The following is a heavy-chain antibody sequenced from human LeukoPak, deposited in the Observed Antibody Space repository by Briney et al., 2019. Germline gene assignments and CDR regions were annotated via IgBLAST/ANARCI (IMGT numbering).Heavy chain of an antibody. D-gene: IGHD3-10*01. CDR3: ARVSSSGSYLFFDY. J-gene: IGHJ4*02. CDR1: GGSISSYY. CDR2: IYTSGST. Sequence: SETLSLTCTVSGGSISSYYWSWIRQPVGKGLEWIGRIYTSGSTNYNPSLKSRVTMSVDTSKNQFSLKLSSVTAADTAVYYCARVSSSGSYLFFDYWGQGTLVTVSS. V-gene: IGHV4-4*07.